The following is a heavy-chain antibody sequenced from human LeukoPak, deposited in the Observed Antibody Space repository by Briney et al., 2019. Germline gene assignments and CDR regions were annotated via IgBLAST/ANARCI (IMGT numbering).Heavy chain of an antibody. V-gene: IGHV3-23*01. CDR2: ISGNGGST. Sequence: GGSLRLSCAASGFTFTRFAMSWVRQAPGKGLEWVSTISGNGGSTYYADSVKGRFTISRDNPNNTLYLQKNSLRAEDTAVYYCACGYYQGPFDYWGRGTLVTVSS. CDR3: ACGYYQGPFDY. CDR1: GFTFTRFA. J-gene: IGHJ4*02. D-gene: IGHD3-22*01.